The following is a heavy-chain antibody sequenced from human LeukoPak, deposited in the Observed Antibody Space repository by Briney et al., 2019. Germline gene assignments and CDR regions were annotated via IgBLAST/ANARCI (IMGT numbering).Heavy chain of an antibody. CDR3: ARVSSSMGGAADY. J-gene: IGHJ4*02. D-gene: IGHD2-15*01. V-gene: IGHV3-21*01. CDR2: ISSSSYI. CDR1: GFTFSSYS. Sequence: GGSLRLSCAASGFTFSSYSMNWVRQAPGKGLEWVSSISSSSYIYYADSVKGRFTISRDNAKNSVYLEMNFLRAEDTAVYYCARVSSSMGGAADYWGQGTLVTVSS.